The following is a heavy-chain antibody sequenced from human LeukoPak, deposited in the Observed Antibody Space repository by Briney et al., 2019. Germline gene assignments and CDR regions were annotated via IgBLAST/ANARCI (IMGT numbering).Heavy chain of an antibody. J-gene: IGHJ2*01. CDR1: GGSISSYY. Sequence: SETLSLTCTVSGGSISSYYWSWIRQPAGKGLEWIGRIYTSGSTNYNPSLKSRVTMSVDTSKNQFSLKLSSVTAADTAVYYCARGPLPDRYCSGGNCYWYFDLWGRGTLVTVSS. CDR3: ARGPLPDRYCSGGNCYWYFDL. CDR2: IYTSGST. V-gene: IGHV4-4*07. D-gene: IGHD2-15*01.